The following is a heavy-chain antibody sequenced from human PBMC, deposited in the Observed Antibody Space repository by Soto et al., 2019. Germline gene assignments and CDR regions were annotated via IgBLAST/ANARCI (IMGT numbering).Heavy chain of an antibody. V-gene: IGHV3-21*01. CDR1: GFTFSSYS. Sequence: EVQLVESGGGLVKPGGSLRLSCAASGFTFSSYSMNWVRQAPGKGLEWASSISSSSSYIYYADSVKGRFTISRDNAKNSLYLQMNSLRAEDTAVYYCAFAGSGSYSNVPDAFDIWGQGTMVTVSS. J-gene: IGHJ3*02. CDR2: ISSSSSYI. CDR3: AFAGSGSYSNVPDAFDI. D-gene: IGHD3-10*01.